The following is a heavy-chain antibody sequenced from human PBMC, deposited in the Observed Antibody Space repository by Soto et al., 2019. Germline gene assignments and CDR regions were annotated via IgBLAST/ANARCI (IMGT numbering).Heavy chain of an antibody. J-gene: IGHJ4*02. CDR3: AAATAWNFHFHY. Sequence: QAQLVESGGGVVQPGTSLRLSCAASGFTISTHGMHRVRQAPGKGLEWLANIWYDGSNKFFAETVKGRFSITKDNSKNTLYLQMSSLRAEDTAVYYCAAATAWNFHFHYWGQGTQVTVSS. CDR2: IWYDGSNK. CDR1: GFTISTHG. D-gene: IGHD1-7*01. V-gene: IGHV3-33*03.